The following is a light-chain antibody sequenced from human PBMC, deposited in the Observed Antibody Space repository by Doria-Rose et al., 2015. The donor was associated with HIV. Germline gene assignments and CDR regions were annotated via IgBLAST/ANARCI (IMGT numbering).Light chain of an antibody. CDR3: HQYGTAWT. V-gene: IGKV3-20*01. CDR1: QSFSSTY. CDR2: DGS. Sequence: TQSPGTLSLSLGERATLSCRASQSFSSTYLAWYQQKPVLAPSLLIYDGSTRATGIPDRFSASGSGTDFTLTINRLEPEDFALYYCHQYGTAWTFGQGTKVEI. J-gene: IGKJ1*01.